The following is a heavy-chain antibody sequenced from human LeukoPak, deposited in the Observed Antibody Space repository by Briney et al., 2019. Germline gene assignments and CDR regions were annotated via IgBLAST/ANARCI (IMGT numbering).Heavy chain of an antibody. CDR1: GGSISSYY. CDR3: ARTPIDCSSTSCHPRFDP. J-gene: IGHJ5*02. CDR2: IYYSGST. D-gene: IGHD2-2*01. V-gene: IGHV4-59*08. Sequence: SETLSLTCTVSGGSISSYYWSWIRQPPGKGLEWIGYIYYSGSTNYNPSLKSRVTISVDTSKNQFSLKLSSVTAADTAVYYCARTPIDCSSTSCHPRFDPWGQGTLVTVSS.